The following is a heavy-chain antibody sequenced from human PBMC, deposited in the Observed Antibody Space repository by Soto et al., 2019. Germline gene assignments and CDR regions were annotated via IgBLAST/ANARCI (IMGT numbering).Heavy chain of an antibody. J-gene: IGHJ6*03. D-gene: IGHD3-9*01. V-gene: IGHV3-33*01. CDR2: IWYDGSNK. CDR3: ARDGVKSSITIFQYYYMDV. CDR1: GFTFSSYG. Sequence: GGSLRLSCAASGFTFSSYGMHWVRQAPGKGLEWVAVIWYDGSNKYYADSVKGRFTISRDNSKNTLYLQMNSLRAEDTAVYYCARDGVKSSITIFQYYYMDVWGKGTTVTVSS.